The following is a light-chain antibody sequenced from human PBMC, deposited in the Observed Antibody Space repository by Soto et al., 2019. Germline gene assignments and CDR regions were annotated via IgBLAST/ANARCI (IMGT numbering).Light chain of an antibody. V-gene: IGLV2-14*03. Sequence: QSALTQPASVSGSPGQSITIFCTGTSSDVGGYSYVSWYQHHPGKAPKLIIYDVSNRPSGVSNRFSASKSDNTASLTISGLQAEDEADYYCSSYSTNSPVLLGGGTKVTVL. J-gene: IGLJ2*01. CDR3: SSYSTNSPVL. CDR1: SSDVGGYSY. CDR2: DVS.